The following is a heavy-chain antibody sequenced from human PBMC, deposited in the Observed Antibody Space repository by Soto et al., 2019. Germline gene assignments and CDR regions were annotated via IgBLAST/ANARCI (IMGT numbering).Heavy chain of an antibody. Sequence: PGGSLRLSCADSGFTFTSYGMSWVRQAPGKGLEWVSAIWDGGSNTYYADSVKGRFTISRDNSKNTLYLQMNSLRAEDTAVYYCARDLLAARDYWGQGTLVTVSS. J-gene: IGHJ4*02. CDR1: GFTFTSYG. CDR3: ARDLLAARDY. V-gene: IGHV3-33*08. CDR2: IWDGGSNT. D-gene: IGHD6-6*01.